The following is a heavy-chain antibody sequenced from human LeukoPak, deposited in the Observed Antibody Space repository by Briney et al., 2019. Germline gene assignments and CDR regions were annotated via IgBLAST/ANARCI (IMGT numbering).Heavy chain of an antibody. CDR1: GGSISSSSYY. J-gene: IGHJ4*02. D-gene: IGHD3-3*01. CDR3: ARAKTIFGVRVEDY. CDR2: IYYSGST. V-gene: IGHV4-39*07. Sequence: SETLSLTCTVSGGSISSSSYYWGWIRQPPGKGLEWIGSIYYSGSTYYNPSLKSRVTISVDTSKNQFSLKLSSVTAADTAVYYCARAKTIFGVRVEDYWGQGTLVTVSS.